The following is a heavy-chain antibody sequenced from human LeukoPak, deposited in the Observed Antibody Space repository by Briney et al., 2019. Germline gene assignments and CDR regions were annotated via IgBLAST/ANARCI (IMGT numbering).Heavy chain of an antibody. V-gene: IGHV1-2*02. J-gene: IGHJ3*02. CDR1: GYSFIGYY. Sequence: ASVKVSCKASGYSFIGYYIHWVRQAPGQGLEWMGWINPNSGGANYAQKFQGRVTMTRDTSISTVYMELTRLRSDDTAMYYCAKSTNSGSISDGFDIWGQGTMVTVAS. D-gene: IGHD2-8*01. CDR3: AKSTNSGSISDGFDI. CDR2: INPNSGGA.